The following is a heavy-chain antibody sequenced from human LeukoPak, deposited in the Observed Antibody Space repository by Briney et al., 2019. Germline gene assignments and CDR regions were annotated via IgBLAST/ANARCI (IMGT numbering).Heavy chain of an antibody. J-gene: IGHJ4*02. CDR2: ISSSGSTI. V-gene: IGHV3-11*01. D-gene: IGHD3-10*01. CDR1: GFTFSDYY. CDR3: ARVHPLWFGELFGSFDY. Sequence: PGGSLRLSCAASGFTFSDYYMSWIRQAPGKGLEWVSYISSSGSTIYYADSVKGRFTISRDNAKNSLYLQMNSLRAEDTAVYYCARVHPLWFGELFGSFDYWGQGTLVTVSS.